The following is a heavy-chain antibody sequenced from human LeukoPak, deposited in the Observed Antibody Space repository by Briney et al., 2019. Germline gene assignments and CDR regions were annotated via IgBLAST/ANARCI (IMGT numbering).Heavy chain of an antibody. CDR1: GVSISSSYYY. CDR3: ARVSEVHYFDY. J-gene: IGHJ4*02. CDR2: IYYSGST. V-gene: IGHV4-31*03. Sequence: PSETLSLTCTVSGVSISSSYYYWSWIRQHPGKGLEWIGYIYYSGSTYYNPSLKSRVTISVGTSKNQFSLKLSSVTAADTAVYYCARVSEVHYFDYWGQGTLVTVSS.